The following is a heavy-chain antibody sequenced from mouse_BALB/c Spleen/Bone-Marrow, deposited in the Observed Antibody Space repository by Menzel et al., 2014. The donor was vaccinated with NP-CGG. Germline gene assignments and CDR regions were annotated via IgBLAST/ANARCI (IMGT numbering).Heavy chain of an antibody. CDR3: ALYYYGSSGFAY. J-gene: IGHJ3*01. CDR2: IDPANGNT. Sequence: VQLQQPGAELVKPGASVKLSCTASGFNIKDTYMHWVKQRPEQGLEWIGRIDPANGNTKYDPKFQAKATITADTASNTAYLQLSSLTSEDTAVYYCALYYYGSSGFAYWGQGTLVTVSA. CDR1: GFNIKDTY. D-gene: IGHD1-1*01. V-gene: IGHV14-3*02.